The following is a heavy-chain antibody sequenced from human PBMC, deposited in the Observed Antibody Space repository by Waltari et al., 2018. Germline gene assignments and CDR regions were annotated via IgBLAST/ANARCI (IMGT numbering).Heavy chain of an antibody. Sequence: VQLVESGGGVVQPGGSLRLSCAACGFGFGSYGMHWVRRAPGKGLDWVAVIVHDGSNKYYADSVKGRFTISRDNSKNTLFLHMNNLRSEDTAVYYCAKVPWDWDDYWGQGTLVTVSS. CDR3: AKVPWDWDDY. CDR2: IVHDGSNK. CDR1: GFGFGSYG. J-gene: IGHJ4*02. V-gene: IGHV3-30*02. D-gene: IGHD1-26*01.